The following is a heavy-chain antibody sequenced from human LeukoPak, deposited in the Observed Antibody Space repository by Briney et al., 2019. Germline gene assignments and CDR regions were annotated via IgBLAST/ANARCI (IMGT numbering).Heavy chain of an antibody. CDR1: GFTVSSNY. CDR3: ARAAPIFGVVRAFDY. J-gene: IGHJ4*02. V-gene: IGHV3-66*02. CDR2: IYSGGST. Sequence: GGSLRLSCAASGFTVSSNYMSCVRQAPGKGLEWLSVIYSGGSTYYADSVKGRFTISRDNSKNTLYLQMNSLRAEDTAVYYGARAAPIFGVVRAFDYWGQGTLVTVSS. D-gene: IGHD3-3*01.